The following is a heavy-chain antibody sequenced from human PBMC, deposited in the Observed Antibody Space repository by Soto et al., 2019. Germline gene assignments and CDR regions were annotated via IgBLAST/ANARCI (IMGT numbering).Heavy chain of an antibody. V-gene: IGHV4-34*01. D-gene: IGHD3-3*01. J-gene: IGHJ5*02. CDR2: INHTGGT. CDR3: ATRITVFGLLIPPFDP. Sequence: ETLSLTCAVYGGSVNGYYWNWIRQPPGKGLEWIGEINHTGGTHYNQSLKSRVTMSVDTSKNQFSLRLSSVTAADTAIYYCATRITVFGLLIPPFDPWGQGTQVTVSS. CDR1: GGSVNGYY.